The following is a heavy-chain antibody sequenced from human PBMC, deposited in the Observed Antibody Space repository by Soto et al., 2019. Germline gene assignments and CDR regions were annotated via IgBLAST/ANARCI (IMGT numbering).Heavy chain of an antibody. J-gene: IGHJ3*02. V-gene: IGHV4-39*02. CDR2: VYYSGAT. D-gene: IGHD3-9*01. CDR1: GGSISSDY. Sequence: QLQLQESGPGLVKPSETLSLTCIVSGGSISSDYWGWIRQPPGKGLEWIASVYYSGATSYNPSLKSRVTIPVDTYKKHFSLQLTSVTAADTAISYCAKPRHDILTIYYPDSFDIWGQGTMVTVAS. CDR3: AKPRHDILTIYYPDSFDI.